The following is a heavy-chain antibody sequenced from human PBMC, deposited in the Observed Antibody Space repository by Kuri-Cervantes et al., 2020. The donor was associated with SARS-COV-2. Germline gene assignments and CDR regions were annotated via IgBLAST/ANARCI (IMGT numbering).Heavy chain of an antibody. J-gene: IGHJ3*02. D-gene: IGHD6-13*01. CDR1: GGTFSSYA. V-gene: IGHV1-69*05. Sequence: SVKVSCKASGGTFSSYAISWVRQAPGQGLEWMGGIIPMFDSLNYAQKFQGRVTLTTDESTSTAYMELSSLRSEDTAVYYCARALGSSWYEDAFDIWGQGTMVPSPQ. CDR2: IIPMFDSL. CDR3: ARALGSSWYEDAFDI.